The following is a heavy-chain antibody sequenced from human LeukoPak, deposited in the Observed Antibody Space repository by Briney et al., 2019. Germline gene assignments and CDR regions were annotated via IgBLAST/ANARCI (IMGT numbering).Heavy chain of an antibody. V-gene: IGHV5-51*01. D-gene: IGHD3-22*01. Sequence: GESLKISCKGSGYSFSTYWIGWVRQMPGKGLEWMGIIYPGGSDARYSPSFQGQVTMSADKSISTAYLQWSSLKASDTAMYYCARLVSSGRFDPWGQGTLVTVSS. CDR3: ARLVSSGRFDP. CDR1: GYSFSTYW. J-gene: IGHJ5*02. CDR2: IYPGGSDA.